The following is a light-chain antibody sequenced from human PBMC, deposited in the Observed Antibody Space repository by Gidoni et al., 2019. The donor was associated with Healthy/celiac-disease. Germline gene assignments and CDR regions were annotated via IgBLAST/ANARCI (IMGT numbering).Light chain of an antibody. CDR2: GAS. Sequence: ESVLTESRGTLSLSPGERATLSCRASQSVSSSYLAWYQQKPGQAPRLLIYGASSRATGIPDRFSGSGSGTDFTLTISRLEPEDFAVYYCQQYGSSPLLTFGGGTKVEIK. CDR1: QSVSSSY. CDR3: QQYGSSPLLT. V-gene: IGKV3-20*01. J-gene: IGKJ4*01.